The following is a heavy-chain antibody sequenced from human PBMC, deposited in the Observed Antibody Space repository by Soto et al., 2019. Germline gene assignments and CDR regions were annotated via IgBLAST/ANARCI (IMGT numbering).Heavy chain of an antibody. V-gene: IGHV1-2*02. J-gene: IGHJ6*02. CDR2: INPNSGGT. CDR1: GYTFTGYY. CDR3: ARGIVATDGDYYYGMAV. D-gene: IGHD5-12*01. Sequence: QVQLVQSGAEVKKPGASVKVSCKASGYTFTGYYMHWVRQAPGQGLEWMGWINPNSGGTNYAQKFQGRVTMTRDTSISTAYMELSRLRSDDTAVYYCARGIVATDGDYYYGMAVWGQGTTVTVSS.